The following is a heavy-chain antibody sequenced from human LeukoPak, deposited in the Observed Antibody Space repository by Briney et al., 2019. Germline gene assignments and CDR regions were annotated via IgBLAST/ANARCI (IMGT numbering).Heavy chain of an antibody. J-gene: IGHJ5*02. D-gene: IGHD3-3*01. CDR3: ARAGGGREGRTIFGVVIIDNWFDP. CDR1: GYTFTSYA. CDR2: INANSGGT. V-gene: IGHV1-2*06. Sequence: ASMKVSCKASGYTFTSYAMNWVRQAPGQGLEWMGRINANSGGTNYAQKFQGRVTMTRDTSISTAYMELSRLRSDDTAVYYCARAGGGREGRTIFGVVIIDNWFDPWGQGTLVTVSS.